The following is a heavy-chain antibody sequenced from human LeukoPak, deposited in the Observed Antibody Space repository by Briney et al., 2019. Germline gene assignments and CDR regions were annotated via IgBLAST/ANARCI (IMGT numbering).Heavy chain of an antibody. J-gene: IGHJ5*02. CDR2: IYYSGST. V-gene: IGHV4-39*01. CDR1: GGSICSSGYY. Sequence: SETLSLTCTVSGGSICSSGYYWGWIRQPPGKGLEWIASIYYSGSTYYNPSLKSRVTISVDTSKNQLSLKLSSLTAADTAVYYCARHEYSGSYYGLSWFDPWGQGTLVTVSS. CDR3: ARHEYSGSYYGLSWFDP. D-gene: IGHD1-26*01.